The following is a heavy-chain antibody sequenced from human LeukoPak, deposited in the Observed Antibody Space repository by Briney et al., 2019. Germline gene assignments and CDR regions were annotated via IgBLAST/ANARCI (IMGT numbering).Heavy chain of an antibody. D-gene: IGHD3-9*01. V-gene: IGHV1-69*05. J-gene: IGHJ4*02. Sequence: SVTVSCKASGGTFISYAISWVRQAPGQGLEWMGGIIPIFGTANYAQKFQGRVTITTDESTSTAYMELSSLRSEDTAVYYCARGVLRYFDWLLRSLDYWGQGTLVTVSS. CDR2: IIPIFGTA. CDR3: ARGVLRYFDWLLRSLDY. CDR1: GGTFISYA.